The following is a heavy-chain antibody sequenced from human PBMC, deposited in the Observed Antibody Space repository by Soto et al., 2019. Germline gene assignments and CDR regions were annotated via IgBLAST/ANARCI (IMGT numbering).Heavy chain of an antibody. Sequence: GGSLRLSCAASGFTFSSYGMHWVRQAPGKGLEWVAVISYDGSNKYYADSVKGRFTISRDNSKNTLYLQMNSLRAEDTAVYYCAKVLGQSYLRIRNYYYGMDVWGQGTTVTVSS. J-gene: IGHJ6*02. CDR3: AKVLGQSYLRIRNYYYGMDV. CDR1: GFTFSSYG. V-gene: IGHV3-30*18. CDR2: ISYDGSNK. D-gene: IGHD3-10*01.